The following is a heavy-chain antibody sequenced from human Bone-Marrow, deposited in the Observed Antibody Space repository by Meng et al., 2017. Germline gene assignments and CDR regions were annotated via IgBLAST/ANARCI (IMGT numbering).Heavy chain of an antibody. CDR1: GYTFTGYY. CDR3: ARGVVGAPCD. Sequence: QVQLVQAGAEGKKPGAHVKAACKASGYTFTGYYMHWVRQAPGQGLEWRGRINPNSGGTNYAQKFQGRVTMTRDTSISTAYMELSRLRSDDTAVYYCARGVVGAPCDWGQGTLVTVSS. V-gene: IGHV1-2*06. D-gene: IGHD1-26*01. CDR2: INPNSGGT. J-gene: IGHJ4*02.